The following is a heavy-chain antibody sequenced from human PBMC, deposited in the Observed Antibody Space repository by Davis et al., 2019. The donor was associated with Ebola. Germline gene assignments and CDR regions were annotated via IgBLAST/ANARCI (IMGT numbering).Heavy chain of an antibody. D-gene: IGHD6-6*01. Sequence: GSLRLSCAVYGGSFSNYYWSWIRQPPGKGLEWIGEINHSGSTNYNPSLKSRVIISVDTSKNQFSLKLSSVTAADTAVYYCASRERVYSNSRWFDPWGQGTLVTVSS. CDR2: INHSGST. CDR3: ASRERVYSNSRWFDP. J-gene: IGHJ5*02. CDR1: GGSFSNYY. V-gene: IGHV4-34*01.